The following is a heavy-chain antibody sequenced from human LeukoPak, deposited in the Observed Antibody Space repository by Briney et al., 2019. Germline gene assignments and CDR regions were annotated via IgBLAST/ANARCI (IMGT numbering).Heavy chain of an antibody. CDR2: SFHSGST. D-gene: IGHD3-22*01. V-gene: IGHV4-59*01. CDR1: GGSISSDY. CDR3: ARRYYDSRGYYYFDY. J-gene: IGHJ4*02. Sequence: SETLSLTCTVSGGSISSDYWSWIRQPPGKGLEWIGYSFHSGSTNYNPSLKGRVTISVDTSKNQFSLNLSSVTAADTAVYYCARRYYDSRGYYYFDYWGQGTLVTVSS.